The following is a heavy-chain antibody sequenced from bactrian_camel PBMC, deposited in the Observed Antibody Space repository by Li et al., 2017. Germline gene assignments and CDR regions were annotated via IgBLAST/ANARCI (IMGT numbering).Heavy chain of an antibody. Sequence: VQLVESGGGSVQAGGSLRLSCAVSGYTGGKNCTAWFRQAPGKEREGVARIATGSGNTYYADSVKGRFTISQDNAKNSVYLQMNNLKLEDTATYYCAADFGPYCSGSYLARRANFEGQGTQVTVS. V-gene: IGHV3S63*01. D-gene: IGHD2*01. J-gene: IGHJ4*01. CDR1: GYTGGKNC. CDR2: IATGSGNT.